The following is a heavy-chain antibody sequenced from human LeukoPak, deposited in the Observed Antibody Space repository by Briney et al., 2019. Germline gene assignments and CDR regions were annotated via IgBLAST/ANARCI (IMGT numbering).Heavy chain of an antibody. Sequence: SETLSLTCAVYGGSFSGYYWSWMRQPPGKGGEWMGSVYYSGGTYYNPSLQSRLTISVDTSNNRFSLKLKSVTAADTAVFYCARVTTGSTTPDSWGPGILVTVSS. CDR1: GGSFSGYY. V-gene: IGHV4-34*01. D-gene: IGHD1-1*01. J-gene: IGHJ5*01. CDR2: VYYSGGT. CDR3: ARVTTGSTTPDS.